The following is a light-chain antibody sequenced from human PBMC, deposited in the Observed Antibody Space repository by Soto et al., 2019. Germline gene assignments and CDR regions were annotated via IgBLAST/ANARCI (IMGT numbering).Light chain of an antibody. CDR2: GAS. J-gene: IGKJ4*02. CDR3: QQYNNWPLT. CDR1: QSVSSY. Sequence: EIVMTQSPATLSVSPGERATLSCMASQSVSSYLAWYQQIPGQVPRLLIYGASNRAAGVPDRFSGSGSGAEFSLTISSLESEDFAVYYCQQYNNWPLTFGEGTKVDIK. V-gene: IGKV3-15*01.